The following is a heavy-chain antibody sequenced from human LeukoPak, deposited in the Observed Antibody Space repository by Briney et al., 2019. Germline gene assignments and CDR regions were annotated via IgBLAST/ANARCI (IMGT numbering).Heavy chain of an antibody. V-gene: IGHV3-30*02. J-gene: IGHJ4*02. CDR3: AKVSPQGDESIESDY. CDR1: GFTFSSYG. CDR2: IRYDGSNK. D-gene: IGHD6-6*01. Sequence: GGSLRLSCAASGFTFSSYGMHWVRQAPGKGLEWVAFIRYDGSNKYYADSVKGRFTISRDNSKNTLYLQMNSLRAEDTAVYYCAKVSPQGDESIESDYWGQGTLVTVSS.